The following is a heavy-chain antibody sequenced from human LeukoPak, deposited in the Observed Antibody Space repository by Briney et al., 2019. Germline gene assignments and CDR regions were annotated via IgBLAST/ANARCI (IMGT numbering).Heavy chain of an antibody. J-gene: IGHJ4*02. CDR1: GFTASSNY. V-gene: IGHV3-53*01. CDR3: ASVSLYYYDSSGYFRY. Sequence: PGGSLRLSCAASGFTASSNYMSWVRQAPGKGLEWVSVIYSGGSAYYADSVKGRFTISRDNSKNTLYLQMNSLRAEDTAVYYCASVSLYYYDSSGYFRYWGQGTLVTVSS. CDR2: IYSGGSA. D-gene: IGHD3-22*01.